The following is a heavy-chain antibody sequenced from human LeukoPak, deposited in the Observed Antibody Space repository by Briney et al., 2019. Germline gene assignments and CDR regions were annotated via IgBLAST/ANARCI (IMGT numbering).Heavy chain of an antibody. J-gene: IGHJ3*02. CDR1: GYTFTSYG. V-gene: IGHV1-69*13. CDR2: IIPIFGTA. D-gene: IGHD2-2*02. CDR3: ARALGDIVVVPAAIGAFDI. Sequence: SVKVSCKASGYTFTSYGISWVRQAPGQGLEWMGGIIPIFGTANYAQKFQGRVTITADESTSTAYMELSSLRSEDTAVYYCARALGDIVVVPAAIGAFDIWGQGAMVTVSS.